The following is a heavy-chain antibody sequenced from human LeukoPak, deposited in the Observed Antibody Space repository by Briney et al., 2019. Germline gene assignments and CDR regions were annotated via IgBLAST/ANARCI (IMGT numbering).Heavy chain of an antibody. J-gene: IGHJ6*03. Sequence: GASVKVSCKASGYTFTGYYMHWVRQAPGQGLEWMGWINPNSGGTNYAQKFQGRVTMTRDTSISTAYVELSRLRSDDTAVFYCARADYDFLTGYTYYMDVWGTGTTVTISS. CDR2: INPNSGGT. D-gene: IGHD3-9*01. V-gene: IGHV1-2*02. CDR3: ARADYDFLTGYTYYMDV. CDR1: GYTFTGYY.